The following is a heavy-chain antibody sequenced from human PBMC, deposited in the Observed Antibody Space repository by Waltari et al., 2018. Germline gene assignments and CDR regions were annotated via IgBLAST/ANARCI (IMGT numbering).Heavy chain of an antibody. D-gene: IGHD3-10*01. CDR3: ARRGDL. CDR2: IRASGSAA. CDR1: GFAFSSFE. V-gene: IGHV3-48*03. J-gene: IGHJ5*02. Sequence: EAQLVESGGGLVQPGGSLRLSCAASGFAFSSFEMNWVRQAPGKGLEWISYIRASGSAAFYADSGEGRFTTSRDNAKTSLFLQMNSLRGDDTAVYYCARRGDLWGQGTLVTVSS.